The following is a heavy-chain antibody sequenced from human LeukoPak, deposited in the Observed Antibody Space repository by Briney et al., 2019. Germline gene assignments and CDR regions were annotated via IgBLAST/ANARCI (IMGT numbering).Heavy chain of an antibody. V-gene: IGHV4-4*02. J-gene: IGHJ4*02. CDR1: GGSISSSNW. D-gene: IGHD6-19*01. CDR2: IYHSGST. Sequence: SETLSLTCAVSGGSISSSNWWSWVRQPPGKGLEWIGEIYHSGSTNYNPSLKSRVTISVDKSKNQFSPKLSSVTAADTAVYYCARGILGIAVAGYFDYWGQGTLVTVSS. CDR3: ARGILGIAVAGYFDY.